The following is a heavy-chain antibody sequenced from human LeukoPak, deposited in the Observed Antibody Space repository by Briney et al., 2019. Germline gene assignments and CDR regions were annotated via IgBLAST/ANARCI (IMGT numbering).Heavy chain of an antibody. V-gene: IGHV1-46*01. CDR2: INPNGGTT. CDR3: ARGPPTSSNWFDP. CDR1: GYTFTSYY. Sequence: ASVKVFCKASGYTFTSYYMHWVRQAPGQGFEWMGIINPNGGTTNYAQKFQGRVTMTRDTSTSTVYMELSSLRSEDTAVYYCARGPPTSSNWFDPWGQGTLVTVSS. J-gene: IGHJ5*01.